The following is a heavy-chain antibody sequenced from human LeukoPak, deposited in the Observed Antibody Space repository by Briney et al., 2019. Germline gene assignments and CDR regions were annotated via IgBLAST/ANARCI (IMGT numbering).Heavy chain of an antibody. V-gene: IGHV3-48*01. J-gene: IGHJ4*02. CDR1: GFTFSSYS. CDR3: ARDLIAVADPHYFDY. D-gene: IGHD6-19*01. Sequence: GGSLRLSCAASGFTFSSYSMNWVRQAPGKGLEWVSYISSSSSTIYYADSVKGRFTISRDNAKNSLYLQMTSLRAEDTAVYYCARDLIAVADPHYFDYWGQGALVTVSS. CDR2: ISSSSSTI.